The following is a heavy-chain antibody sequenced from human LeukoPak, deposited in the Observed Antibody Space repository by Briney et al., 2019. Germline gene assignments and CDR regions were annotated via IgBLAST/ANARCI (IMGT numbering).Heavy chain of an antibody. CDR2: TSSDGTVK. CDR3: ARDPVPAAARHFDY. J-gene: IGHJ4*01. D-gene: IGHD2-2*01. Sequence: GGSLRLSCAASGFTFSTYAMHWVRQAPGKGLEWVAVTSSDGTVKYYPDSVKGRFTISRDNSKNTLYLQVNSLRPEDTGVYYCARDPVPAAARHFDYWGRGTLVTVSS. V-gene: IGHV3-30-3*01. CDR1: GFTFSTYA.